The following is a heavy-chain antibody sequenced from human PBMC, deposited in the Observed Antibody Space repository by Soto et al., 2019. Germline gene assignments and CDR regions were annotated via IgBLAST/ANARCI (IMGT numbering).Heavy chain of an antibody. J-gene: IGHJ1*01. D-gene: IGHD6-13*01. CDR3: VKDESINWYSGHFRH. V-gene: IGHV3-9*01. CDR2: INWNSGSI. Sequence: AGGSLRLSCAASGLTFDDYAMHWVRQVPGKGLEWVSGINWNSGSIGYGDSVKGRFAISRDNAKNSLHLQMNSLSAEDTAFYYCVKDESINWYSGHFRHWGQGTLVTVSS. CDR1: GLTFDDYA.